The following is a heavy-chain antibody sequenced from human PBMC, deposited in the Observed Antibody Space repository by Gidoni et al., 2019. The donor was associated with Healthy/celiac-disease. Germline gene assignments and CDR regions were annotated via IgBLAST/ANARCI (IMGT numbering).Heavy chain of an antibody. D-gene: IGHD6-6*01. J-gene: IGHJ6*02. V-gene: IGHV1-46*01. CDR2: INPSGGST. CDR3: ARGLSSSSPGYYYYGMDV. CDR1: GYTFTSYD. Sequence: QVQLVQSGAEVQKPGASVTVSCKASGYTFTSYDMHWVRQAPGQGLEWMGIINPSGGSTSYAQKFQGRVTMTRDTSTSTVYMELSSLRSEDTAVYYCARGLSSSSPGYYYYGMDVWGQGTTVTVSS.